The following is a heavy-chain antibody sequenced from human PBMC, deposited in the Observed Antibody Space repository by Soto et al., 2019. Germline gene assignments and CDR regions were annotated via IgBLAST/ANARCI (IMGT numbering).Heavy chain of an antibody. CDR2: ITGSGGST. Sequence: EVQLLESGGGLVQPGGSLILSCAASGFTFSSYAMSWVRQTPGKGLEWVSAITGSGGSTYHADSVKGRFTISRDNSKNTLYLQMNTLEAEDTAVYYCAKGSSSSRPYYFDYWGQGTLVTVSS. CDR3: AKGSSSSRPYYFDY. J-gene: IGHJ4*02. D-gene: IGHD2-2*01. CDR1: GFTFSSYA. V-gene: IGHV3-23*01.